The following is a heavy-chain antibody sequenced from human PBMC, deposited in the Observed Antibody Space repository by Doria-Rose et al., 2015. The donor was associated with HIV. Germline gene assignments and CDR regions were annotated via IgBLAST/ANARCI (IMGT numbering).Heavy chain of an antibody. J-gene: IGHJ4*02. CDR2: IFSDDER. CDR1: GVSLSSPGMG. CDR3: ARIKSSRWYHKYYFDF. Sequence: VTLKESGPVLVKPTETLTLTCTVSGVSLSSPGMGVSWIRQPPGKALEWLADIFSDDERSYKPSLRSRLNISSGTSGSQVVLTMTDMDPVDTATYYCARIKSSRWYHKYYFDFWGQGTLVIVSA. D-gene: IGHD6-13*01. V-gene: IGHV2-26*01.